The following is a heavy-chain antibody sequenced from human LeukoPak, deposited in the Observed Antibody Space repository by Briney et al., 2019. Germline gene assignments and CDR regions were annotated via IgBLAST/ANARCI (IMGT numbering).Heavy chain of an antibody. D-gene: IGHD6-19*01. J-gene: IGHJ4*02. CDR2: IRGSGDRT. Sequence: PGGSLRLSCVASGFRFTDYAMTWVRQAPGGGLEWVSAIRGSGDRTSYVDSVKGRFTISRDKSKNTLYLQMNSLRAEDTAVYYCARDDAVDGGYLDYWGQGALVTVYS. CDR3: ARDDAVDGGYLDY. V-gene: IGHV3-23*01. CDR1: GFRFTDYA.